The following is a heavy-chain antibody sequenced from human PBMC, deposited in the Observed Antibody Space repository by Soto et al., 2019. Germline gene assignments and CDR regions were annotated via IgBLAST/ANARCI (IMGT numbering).Heavy chain of an antibody. V-gene: IGHV4-34*01. J-gene: IGHJ5*02. Sequence: QVQLQQWGAGLLKPSETLSLTCAVYGGSFSGYYWSWIRQPPGKGLEWIGEINHSGSTNYNPSLKSRVTVSVDTSKNQFSLKLSSVTAADTAVYYCAGGPVLRFLDTNWFDPWGQGTLVTVSS. CDR1: GGSFSGYY. CDR2: INHSGST. CDR3: AGGPVLRFLDTNWFDP. D-gene: IGHD3-3*01.